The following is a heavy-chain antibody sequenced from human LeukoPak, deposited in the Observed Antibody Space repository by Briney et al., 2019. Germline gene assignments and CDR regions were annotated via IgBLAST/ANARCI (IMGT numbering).Heavy chain of an antibody. Sequence: PGGSLRLSCAASGFTFSSYWMSWVRQAPGKGLEWVANIKQDGSEKYYVDSVKGRFTISRDNAKNSLYLQMNSLRAEDTAVYYCAGDYGGYDWRSYYYYMDVWGKGTTVTVSS. D-gene: IGHD5-12*01. J-gene: IGHJ6*03. V-gene: IGHV3-7*01. CDR2: IKQDGSEK. CDR3: AGDYGGYDWRSYYYYMDV. CDR1: GFTFSSYW.